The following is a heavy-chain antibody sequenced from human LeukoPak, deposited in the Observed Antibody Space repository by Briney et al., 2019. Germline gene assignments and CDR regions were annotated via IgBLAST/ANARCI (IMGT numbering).Heavy chain of an antibody. Sequence: GGSLRLSCAASGFTVSSNYMSWVRQAPGKGLEWVPIIYSDASTSYADSVRGRFTISRDNSKNTLYLQMNSLRAEDTAVYYCATYSYGYFDYWGQGTLVTVSS. CDR3: ATYSYGYFDY. J-gene: IGHJ4*02. CDR1: GFTVSSNY. V-gene: IGHV3-53*05. CDR2: IYSDAST. D-gene: IGHD5-18*01.